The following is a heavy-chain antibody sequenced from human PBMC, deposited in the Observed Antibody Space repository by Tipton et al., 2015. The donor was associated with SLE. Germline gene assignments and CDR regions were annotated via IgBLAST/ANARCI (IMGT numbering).Heavy chain of an antibody. V-gene: IGHV3-13*01. CDR1: GFTLSTYD. CDR3: VRGQSATGEFDS. Sequence: SLRLSCAASGFTLSTYDMHWVRQGTGKGLEWVSVIGIAGDTYYPDSVKDRFAISRENGKNSLHLQMNRLRAGDTAVYYCVRGQSATGEFDSWGQGAQVTVSS. D-gene: IGHD3-16*01. J-gene: IGHJ4*02. CDR2: IGIAGDT.